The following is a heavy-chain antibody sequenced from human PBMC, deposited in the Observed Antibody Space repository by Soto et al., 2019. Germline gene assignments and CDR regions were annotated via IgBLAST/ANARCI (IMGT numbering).Heavy chain of an antibody. CDR1: GYTFTSYA. J-gene: IGHJ4*02. Sequence: QVQLVQSGAEVKKPGASVKVSCKASGYTFTSYAMHWVRQAPGQRLEWMGWINAGNGNTKYSQKFQGRGTITRDTSASTAYMELSSLRSEDTAVYYCARDRLAYSSGWYPDYWGQGTLVTVSS. D-gene: IGHD6-19*01. CDR3: ARDRLAYSSGWYPDY. CDR2: INAGNGNT. V-gene: IGHV1-3*01.